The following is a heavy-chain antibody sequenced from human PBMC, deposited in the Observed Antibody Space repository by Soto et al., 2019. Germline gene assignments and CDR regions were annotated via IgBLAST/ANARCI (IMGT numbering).Heavy chain of an antibody. J-gene: IGHJ4*02. CDR2: MNPNTGGA. CDR3: ARDRYSSSPLFDY. CDR1: GYTFADFY. V-gene: IGHV1-2*02. D-gene: IGHD6-6*01. Sequence: GASVKVSCKTSGYTFADFYNHWVRQAPGQGFEWMGWMNPNTGGAVYAQKFLGRVAMTRDTSISTAYMELSRLSSNDTAVYYCARDRYSSSPLFDYWGQGTLVTVSS.